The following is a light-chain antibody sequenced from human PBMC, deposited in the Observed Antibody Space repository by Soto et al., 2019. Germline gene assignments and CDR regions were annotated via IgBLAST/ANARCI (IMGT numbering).Light chain of an antibody. V-gene: IGKV1-5*03. Sequence: DIPMTQSPSTLSGSVGDRVTITCRASQTISSWLAWYQQKPGKAPKLLIYKASTLKSGVPSRFSGSGSGTEFTLTISSLQPDDFATYYCQQYDSYSYTFGQGTKLEIK. CDR3: QQYDSYSYT. J-gene: IGKJ2*01. CDR1: QTISSW. CDR2: KAS.